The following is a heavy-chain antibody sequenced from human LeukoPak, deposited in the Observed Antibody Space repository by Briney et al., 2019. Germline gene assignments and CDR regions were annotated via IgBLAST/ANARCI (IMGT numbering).Heavy chain of an antibody. CDR1: GFTFSSYA. CDR3: AKDQGSSNGWYSRDGFAL. D-gene: IGHD6-19*01. Sequence: GGSLRLSCAASGFTFSSYAMSWVRQAPGKGLEWVSAISSSGDSTFYADSVKGRFTISRDNSKNTLYLQMNGLRAEDTALYYCAKDQGSSNGWYSRDGFALWGRGTMVTVSS. CDR2: ISSSGDST. J-gene: IGHJ3*01. V-gene: IGHV3-23*01.